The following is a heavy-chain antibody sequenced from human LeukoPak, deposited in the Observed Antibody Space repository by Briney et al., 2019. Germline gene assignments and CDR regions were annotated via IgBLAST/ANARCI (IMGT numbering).Heavy chain of an antibody. CDR3: ARKNDAFDI. CDR1: GFTFSSYS. CDR2: IRSSSNTM. J-gene: IGHJ3*02. V-gene: IGHV3-48*01. Sequence: SGGSLRLSCAASGFTFSSYSMNWVRQAPGKGLEWVSYIRSSSNTMYYGDSVKGRFTISRDNAKNSLYLQMNSLRAEDTAVYYCARKNDAFDIWGQGTTVTVSS.